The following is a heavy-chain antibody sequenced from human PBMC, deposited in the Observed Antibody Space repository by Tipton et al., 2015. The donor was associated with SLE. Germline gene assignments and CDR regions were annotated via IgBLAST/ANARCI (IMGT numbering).Heavy chain of an antibody. CDR3: AKAYTQGYDAFDI. CDR1: GFTFSSYA. CDR2: ISGSGGST. V-gene: IGHV3-23*01. J-gene: IGHJ3*02. D-gene: IGHD1-14*01. Sequence: GSLRLPCAASGFTFSSYAMSWVRQAPGKGLEWVSAISGSGGSTYYADSVKGRFTISRDNSKNTLYLQMNSLRAEDTAVYYCAKAYTQGYDAFDIWGQGTMVTVSS.